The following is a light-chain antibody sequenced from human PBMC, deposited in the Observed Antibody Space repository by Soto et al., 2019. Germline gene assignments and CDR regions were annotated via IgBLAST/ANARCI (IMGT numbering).Light chain of an antibody. CDR2: DAS. Sequence: EIVLTQSPATLSLSPGERATLSCRASQSVSSSLAWYQQKPGQAPRLLIYDASNRATGIPARFSGSGYGTVFPLTISSLEPEDCAFYYCQQSSNWLTFGGGTKVEIK. J-gene: IGKJ4*01. V-gene: IGKV3-11*01. CDR3: QQSSNWLT. CDR1: QSVSSS.